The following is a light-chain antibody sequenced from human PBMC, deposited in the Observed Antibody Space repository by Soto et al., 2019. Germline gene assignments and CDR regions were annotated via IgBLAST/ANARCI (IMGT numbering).Light chain of an antibody. V-gene: IGKV1-33*01. J-gene: IGKJ3*01. CDR3: QQYDNVVFT. CDR1: QDIGKF. CDR2: DGS. Sequence: DVQMTQSPSSLSASVGDRITITCQASQDIGKFLNWYQQKPGKAPKILIYDGSNLETGVPGRFSGGGSGTHFTITISNLQTEDIGTYYCQQYDNVVFTFGPGTKVDLK.